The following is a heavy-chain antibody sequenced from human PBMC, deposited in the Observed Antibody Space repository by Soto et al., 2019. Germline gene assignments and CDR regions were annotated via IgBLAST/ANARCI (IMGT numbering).Heavy chain of an antibody. J-gene: IGHJ3*02. D-gene: IGHD5-12*01. CDR1: GFTFSSYG. Sequence: GGSLRLSCAASGFTFSSYGMHWVRQAPGKGLEWVAVIWYDESNKYYADSVKGRFTISRDNSKNTLYLQMNSLRAEDTAVYYCARERDSGYDYAFDIWGQGTMVTVSS. V-gene: IGHV3-33*01. CDR3: ARERDSGYDYAFDI. CDR2: IWYDESNK.